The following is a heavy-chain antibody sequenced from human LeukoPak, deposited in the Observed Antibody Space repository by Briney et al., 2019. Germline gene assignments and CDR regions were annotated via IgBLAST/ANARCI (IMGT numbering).Heavy chain of an antibody. D-gene: IGHD3-22*01. J-gene: IGHJ4*02. CDR3: ARVGLYDYYYDSSGYEPLDY. CDR1: GYAFTSYD. Sequence: ASVKVSCKASGYAFTSYDINWVRQATGQGLEWMGWMNPNSGNTGYAQKFQGRVTMTRNTSISTAYMELSSLRSEDAAVYYCARVGLYDYYYDSSGYEPLDYWGQGTLVTVSS. V-gene: IGHV1-8*01. CDR2: MNPNSGNT.